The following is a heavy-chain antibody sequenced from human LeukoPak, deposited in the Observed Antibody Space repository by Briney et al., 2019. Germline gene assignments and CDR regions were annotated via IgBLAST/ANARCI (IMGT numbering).Heavy chain of an antibody. V-gene: IGHV4-59*01. CDR2: IFHRGST. D-gene: IGHD3-22*01. CDR3: ARGPYSYDSSGAFDI. CDR1: GVSISSYY. J-gene: IGHJ3*02. Sequence: SETLSLTCNVSGVSISSYYWSWIRQPPGKGLEWIGYIFHRGSTNYNPSLKSRVTISVDTSKNHFSLKLSSVTAADTAVYFCARGPYSYDSSGAFDIWGQGTMVTVSS.